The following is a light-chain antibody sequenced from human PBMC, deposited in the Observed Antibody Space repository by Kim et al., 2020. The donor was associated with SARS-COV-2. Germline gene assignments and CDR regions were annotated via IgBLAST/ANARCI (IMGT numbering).Light chain of an antibody. CDR3: QQYSNSWT. V-gene: IGKV3-15*01. J-gene: IGKJ1*01. Sequence: SVSPGERATLFCRASQSVSNNLAWYQQKPGQAPRLLIYGASTRATGIPARFSGSGSGTEFTLTISSLQSEDLAVYCCQQYSNSWTFGQGTKVDIK. CDR1: QSVSNN. CDR2: GAS.